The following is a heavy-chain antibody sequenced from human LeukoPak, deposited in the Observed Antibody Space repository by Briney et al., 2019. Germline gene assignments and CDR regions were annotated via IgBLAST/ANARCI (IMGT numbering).Heavy chain of an antibody. CDR2: IIPMSGST. D-gene: IGHD1-26*01. J-gene: IGHJ4*02. Sequence: SVKVSCKASGGTFSSFAISWLRQAPGKGLEWMGWIIPMSGSTDYAQKFQGRFTMITDESTSTAYMELHSLTSQDTAVYYCARDWSGSYYAYWGQGTLVTVSS. CDR3: ARDWSGSYYAY. CDR1: GGTFSSFA. V-gene: IGHV1-69*05.